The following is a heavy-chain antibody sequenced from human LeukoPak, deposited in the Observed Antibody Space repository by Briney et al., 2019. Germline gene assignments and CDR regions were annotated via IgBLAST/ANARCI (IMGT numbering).Heavy chain of an antibody. J-gene: IGHJ5*02. D-gene: IGHD3-22*01. CDR3: ARADTPPSMIVPPGFDP. CDR2: INPSGGST. V-gene: IGHV1-46*01. Sequence: ASVKVSFTASGYTFTIYYMHWVRQAPGQGLEWMGIINPSGGSTSYAQKFQGRVTMTRDTSTSTVYMELSSLRSEDTAVYYCARADTPPSMIVPPGFDPWGQGTLVTVSS. CDR1: GYTFTIYY.